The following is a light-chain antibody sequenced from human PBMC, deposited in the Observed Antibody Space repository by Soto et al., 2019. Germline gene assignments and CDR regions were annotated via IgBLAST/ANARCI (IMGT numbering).Light chain of an antibody. Sequence: DIQMTQSPSTLSASVGDRVTITCRASQSMNDWLAWFQQKPGKAPKVLIYDASSLQSGVPSRFSGSGSGTEFTLTIVSLQPDDVATYYCLRYNAFSQTFGQGTKVEL. CDR2: DAS. V-gene: IGKV1-5*01. CDR3: LRYNAFSQT. CDR1: QSMNDW. J-gene: IGKJ1*01.